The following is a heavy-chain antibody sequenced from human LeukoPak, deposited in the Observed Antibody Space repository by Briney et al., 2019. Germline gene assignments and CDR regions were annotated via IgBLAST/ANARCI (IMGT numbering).Heavy chain of an antibody. V-gene: IGHV3-7*01. CDR3: ATSGWNGGGGLDP. CDR2: IKQDGSEK. Sequence: GGSLRLSCAASGFTFSSYWMSWVRQAPGKGLEWVANIKQDGSEKYYVDSVKGRFTISRDNAKNSLYLQMNSLRAEDTAVYYCATSGWNGGGGLDPWGQGTLVTVSS. J-gene: IGHJ5*02. CDR1: GFTFSSYW. D-gene: IGHD1-1*01.